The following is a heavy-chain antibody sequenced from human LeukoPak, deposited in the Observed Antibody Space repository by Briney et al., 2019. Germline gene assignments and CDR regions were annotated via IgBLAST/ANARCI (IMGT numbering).Heavy chain of an antibody. CDR1: GYTFTGYY. CDR2: INPNSGGT. D-gene: IGHD6-6*01. V-gene: IGHV1-2*02. CDR3: ARGVVWQLVRMGTHNWFDP. Sequence: GASVKVSCKASGYTFTGYYMHWVRQAPGQGLEWMGWINPNSGGTNYAQKFQGRVTMTRDTSISAAYMELSRLRSDDTAVYYCARGVVWQLVRMGTHNWFDPWGQGTLVTVSS. J-gene: IGHJ5*02.